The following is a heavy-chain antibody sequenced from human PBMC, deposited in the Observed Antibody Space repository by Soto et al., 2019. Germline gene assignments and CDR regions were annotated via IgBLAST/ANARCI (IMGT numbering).Heavy chain of an antibody. V-gene: IGHV2-5*02. CDR1: GFSLSTSGVG. Sequence: QITLKESGPTLVKPTQTLTLPCTFSGFSLSTSGVGVGWIRQPPGKALEWLALIYWDDDKRYSPSLKSRLTITKDTPKNQVVLTMTNMDPVDTATYYCAHLSSWYVRIDYWGQGTLVTVSS. J-gene: IGHJ4*02. CDR2: IYWDDDK. CDR3: AHLSSWYVRIDY. D-gene: IGHD6-13*01.